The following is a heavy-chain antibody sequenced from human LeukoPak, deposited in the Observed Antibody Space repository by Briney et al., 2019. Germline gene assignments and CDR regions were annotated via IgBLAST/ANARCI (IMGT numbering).Heavy chain of an antibody. Sequence: SETLSLTCAVYGGSFSGYYWSWIRQPPGKGLEWIGEINHSGSTKYNPSLKSRVTISVDTSKNQFSLKLSSVTAADTAVYYCARGEWRSSSAPKNNWFDPWGQGTLVTVSS. CDR3: ARGEWRSSSAPKNNWFDP. J-gene: IGHJ5*02. CDR2: INHSGST. CDR1: GGSFSGYY. D-gene: IGHD6-6*01. V-gene: IGHV4-34*01.